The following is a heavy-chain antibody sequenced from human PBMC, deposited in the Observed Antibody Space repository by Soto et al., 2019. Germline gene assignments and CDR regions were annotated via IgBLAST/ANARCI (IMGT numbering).Heavy chain of an antibody. CDR1: GYTFTSYG. Sequence: ASVKVSCKASGYTFTSYGISWVRQAPGQGLEWMGWISAYNGDTNYAQKLQGRVTMTTDTSTSTAYMELRSRRSDNTAVYYCARGFMVGASNYYYYYGMDVWGQGTTGTVSS. D-gene: IGHD1-26*01. CDR2: ISAYNGDT. J-gene: IGHJ6*02. CDR3: ARGFMVGASNYYYYYGMDV. V-gene: IGHV1-18*04.